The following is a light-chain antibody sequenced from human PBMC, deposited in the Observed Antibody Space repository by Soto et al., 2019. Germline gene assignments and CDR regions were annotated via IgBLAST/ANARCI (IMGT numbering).Light chain of an antibody. CDR1: SSNIGGNS. CDR2: DDN. CDR3: GSWDSRLSAYV. Sequence: QSVMTQPPSVSAAPGQKVTISCSGSSSNIGGNSVSWYQQLPGTAPKLLFYDDNKRPSGIPDRFSGSKSGTSATLGITGFQTGDEADYYCGSWDSRLSAYVFGTGTKVTVL. V-gene: IGLV1-51*01. J-gene: IGLJ1*01.